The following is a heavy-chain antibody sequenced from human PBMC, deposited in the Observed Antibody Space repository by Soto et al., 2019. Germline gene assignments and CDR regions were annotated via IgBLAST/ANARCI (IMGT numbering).Heavy chain of an antibody. Sequence: ASVKVSSKASGYAFRASHRHWVLQAPGQGRGWMGMIDPSVGTTTSAQKLQGRVTMSRDKATSTVYMELSRPRSEDTAVDYCARDEVPDVQNDPFDFWGQGTMVTVSS. V-gene: IGHV1-46*04. J-gene: IGHJ3*01. CDR2: IDPSVGTT. CDR3: ARDEVPDVQNDPFDF. CDR1: GYAFRASH.